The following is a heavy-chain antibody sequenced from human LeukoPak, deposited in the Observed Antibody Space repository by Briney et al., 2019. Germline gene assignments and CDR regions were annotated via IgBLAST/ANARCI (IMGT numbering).Heavy chain of an antibody. CDR1: GFTFSAYV. D-gene: IGHD6-19*01. V-gene: IGHV3-23*01. J-gene: IGHJ4*02. Sequence: PRGSLSLSCVASGFTFSAYVMAWVRQAPGKGLEWVSGISGSGVSAYYGDSVKGRFTISRDNPKNTVYLQTDSLRAEDTAVYYCAKRRSGSSGWFPFDSWGQGTLVTVSS. CDR2: ISGSGVSA. CDR3: AKRRSGSSGWFPFDS.